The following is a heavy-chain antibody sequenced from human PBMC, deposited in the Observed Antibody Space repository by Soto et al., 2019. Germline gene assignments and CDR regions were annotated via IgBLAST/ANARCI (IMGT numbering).Heavy chain of an antibody. J-gene: IGHJ4*02. D-gene: IGHD2-21*01. Sequence: QVQLVESGGGVVQPGRSLRLSCAASGFTFSSYAMHWVRQAPGKGLEWVAVISYDGSNKYYADSVKGRFTISRDNSKNTLYLQMNSLRAEDTAVYYCAREGAYDYWGQGTLVTVSS. CDR2: ISYDGSNK. CDR1: GFTFSSYA. CDR3: AREGAYDY. V-gene: IGHV3-30-3*01.